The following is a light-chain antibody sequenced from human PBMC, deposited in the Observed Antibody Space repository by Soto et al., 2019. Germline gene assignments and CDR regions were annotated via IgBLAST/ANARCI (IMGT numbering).Light chain of an antibody. V-gene: IGKV1-5*01. CDR1: RSISDW. J-gene: IGKJ1*01. Sequence: DIQMTQSPSSLSASVGDRVTITCRASRSISDWLAWYQQKPGTAPELLIFDASNLKSGVSSRFSGSGSGTEFTLTISRLQPDDVATYYCLQYSSHSWTFGQGTKVDNK. CDR3: LQYSSHSWT. CDR2: DAS.